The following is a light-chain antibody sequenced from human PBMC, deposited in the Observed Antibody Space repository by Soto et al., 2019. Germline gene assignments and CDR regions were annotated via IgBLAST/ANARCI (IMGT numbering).Light chain of an antibody. J-gene: IGLJ2*01. CDR3: AAWDDSRNVHVV. CDR1: SSNIGSNT. Sequence: QSVLTQPPSASGTPGQRVTISCSGSSSNIGSNTVNWYQQLPGTAPKLLIYSNHQRPSGVPARFSGSKSGPSASLAISGLQSEDEADYYCAAWDDSRNVHVVVGGGTKLTVL. V-gene: IGLV1-44*01. CDR2: SNH.